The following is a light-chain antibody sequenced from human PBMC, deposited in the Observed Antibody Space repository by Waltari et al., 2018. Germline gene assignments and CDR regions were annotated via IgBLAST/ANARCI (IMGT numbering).Light chain of an antibody. CDR1: SSDVGSYNL. CDR2: EGS. CDR3: CSYAGSSTLL. V-gene: IGLV2-23*01. J-gene: IGLJ2*01. Sequence: QSALTQPASVSGSPGQSITVSCTGTSSDVGSYNLVSCYQQHPGKAPKLIIYEGSKRPSGVSNRFSGSKSGNTASLTISGLQAEDEADYYCCSYAGSSTLLFGGGTKVTVL.